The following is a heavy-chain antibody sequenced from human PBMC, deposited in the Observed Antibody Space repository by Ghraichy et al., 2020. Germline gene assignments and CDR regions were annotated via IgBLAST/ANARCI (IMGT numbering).Heavy chain of an antibody. CDR1: GYSFSNYW. CDR3: ARPGTTLGAY. D-gene: IGHD1-1*01. V-gene: IGHV5-51*01. Sequence: GESLNISCKGSGYSFSNYWIGWVRQMPGKGLEWMGTIHPGDSDPRYSPSFQGQVTISADKSINTAFLQWSSLKASDTAMYYCARPGTTLGAYWGQGTLVTVSS. J-gene: IGHJ4*02. CDR2: IHPGDSDP.